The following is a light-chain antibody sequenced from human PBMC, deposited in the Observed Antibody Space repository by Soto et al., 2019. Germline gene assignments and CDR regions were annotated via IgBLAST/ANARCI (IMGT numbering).Light chain of an antibody. CDR3: ASKTASTFVL. Sequence: QSALTQPASVSGSPGQSITISCTGTSSDVGGHNFVSWYQQHPGKAPKLMIYEVTYRPSGVSNCFTGSKSGNTASLTISGLLAEDEATYYCASKTASTFVLFGGGTKVTVL. CDR1: SSDVGGHNF. J-gene: IGLJ3*02. CDR2: EVT. V-gene: IGLV2-14*03.